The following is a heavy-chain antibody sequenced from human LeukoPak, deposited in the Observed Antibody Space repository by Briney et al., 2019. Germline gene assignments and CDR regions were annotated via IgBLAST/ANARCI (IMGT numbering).Heavy chain of an antibody. Sequence: GGSLRLSCAASGFTFSSYWMSWVRQAPGKGLEWVANIKQDGSEKYYVDSVKGRFTISRDNAKNSLYLQMNSLRAEDTAVYYCARDGAAGTEHFDYWGQGTLVTVSS. CDR1: GFTFSSYW. J-gene: IGHJ4*02. D-gene: IGHD6-13*01. CDR2: IKQDGSEK. CDR3: ARDGAAGTEHFDY. V-gene: IGHV3-7*01.